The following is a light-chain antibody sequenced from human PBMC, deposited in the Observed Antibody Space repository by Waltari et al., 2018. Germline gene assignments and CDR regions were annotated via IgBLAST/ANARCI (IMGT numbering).Light chain of an antibody. J-gene: IGLJ2*01. CDR2: QDN. Sequence: SFELTQSPSVSVSLGQTATITCAGDTLGSKYVSWYNQKPGQSPVLVIYQDNRRPSWIPERFSGSNSGSTATLTISGTQAMDEADYYCQAWDSTTAVFGGGTKLTVL. V-gene: IGLV3-1*01. CDR3: QAWDSTTAV. CDR1: TLGSKY.